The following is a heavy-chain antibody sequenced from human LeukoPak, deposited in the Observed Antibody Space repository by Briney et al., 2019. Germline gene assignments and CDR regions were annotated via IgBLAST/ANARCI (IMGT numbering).Heavy chain of an antibody. CDR1: GFTFSSYA. V-gene: IGHV3-30-3*01. J-gene: IGHJ4*01. CDR2: ISYDGSNK. CDR3: ARGEGEMGKNKCNDY. D-gene: IGHD1-20*01. Sequence: GRSLRLSCAASGFTFSSYAMHWVRQAPGKGLEWVAVISYDGSNKYYADSVTGRFTISRDNSKNTLYLQMNSLRAEDTAVYYRARGEGEMGKNKCNDYLGQGNLVNGSS.